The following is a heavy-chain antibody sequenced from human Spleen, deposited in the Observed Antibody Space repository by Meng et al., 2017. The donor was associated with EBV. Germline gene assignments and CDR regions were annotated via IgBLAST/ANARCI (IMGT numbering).Heavy chain of an antibody. Sequence: QVQLVQSGAEVKKPGXSAKVPCKVSGYTLTELSMHWVRQAPGKGLEWMGGFDPVDGETIYAQKFQGRVTMTEDTSTDTASMELSSLRSEDTAVYYCATDLFVGFLYYFDSWGQGPLVTVSS. CDR3: ATDLFVGFLYYFDS. D-gene: IGHD3-16*01. V-gene: IGHV1-24*01. CDR2: FDPVDGET. CDR1: GYTLTELS. J-gene: IGHJ4*02.